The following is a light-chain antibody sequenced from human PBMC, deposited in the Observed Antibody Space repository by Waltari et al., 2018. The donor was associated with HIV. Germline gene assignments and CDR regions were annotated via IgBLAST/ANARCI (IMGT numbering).Light chain of an antibody. CDR1: QSLEDTNGYNL. Sequence: SIPCRSTQSLEDTNGYNLLRWFLQKPGQPTHLLINLASNRASGVPDRLSGSGSGTYFTLKISRVAAEDVGLYYCMPPLGTPATFGQGTKL. CDR3: MPPLGTPAT. V-gene: IGKV2-28*01. J-gene: IGKJ1*01. CDR2: LAS.